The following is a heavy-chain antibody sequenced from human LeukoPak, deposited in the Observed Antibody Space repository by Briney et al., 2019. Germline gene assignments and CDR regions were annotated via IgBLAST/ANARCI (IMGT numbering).Heavy chain of an antibody. Sequence: GRSLRLSCAASGFTFSSYGMHWVRQAPGKGLEWGAVIWYDGSNKYYADSVKGRFTISRDNSKNTLYLQMNSLRAEDTAVYYCAKSTYSGSYYSSVSHWGQGTLVTVSS. CDR3: AKSTYSGSYYSSVSH. CDR1: GFTFSSYG. V-gene: IGHV3-33*06. D-gene: IGHD1-26*01. J-gene: IGHJ4*02. CDR2: IWYDGSNK.